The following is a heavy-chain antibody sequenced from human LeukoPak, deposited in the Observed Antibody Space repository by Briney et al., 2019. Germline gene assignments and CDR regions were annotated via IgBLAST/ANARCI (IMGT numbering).Heavy chain of an antibody. V-gene: IGHV4-59*01. CDR1: RGSFSSYY. Sequence: SETLSLTCTVSRGSFSSYYWSWIRQPPGKGLEWIGHIYSSGSTNYNPSLKSRVTISVDTSKNLFSLKLTSVTAAVTAVYFCARVTASLSFYYGMDVWGQGTTVTVSS. J-gene: IGHJ6*02. CDR2: IYSSGST. CDR3: ARVTASLSFYYGMDV. D-gene: IGHD2-21*02.